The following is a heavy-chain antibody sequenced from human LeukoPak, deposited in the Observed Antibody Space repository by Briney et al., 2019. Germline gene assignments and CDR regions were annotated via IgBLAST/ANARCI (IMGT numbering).Heavy chain of an antibody. J-gene: IGHJ4*02. CDR1: GFTFSNYA. D-gene: IGHD3-22*01. CDR3: AKGSYYDSSGSFYFDY. Sequence: GGSLRLSCVASGFTFSNYAMSWVRQAPGKGLEWVSGISGSGDNTYYADPVKGRFTISRDNSKNTLYVQVNSLGTEDTAAYYCAKGSYYDSSGSFYFDYWGQGTLVTVSS. V-gene: IGHV3-23*01. CDR2: ISGSGDNT.